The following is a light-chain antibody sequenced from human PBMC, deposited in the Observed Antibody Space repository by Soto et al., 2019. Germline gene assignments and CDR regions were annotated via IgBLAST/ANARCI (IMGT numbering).Light chain of an antibody. CDR1: SSNIGAGYD. CDR3: QSYGSSLSAWV. Sequence: QSVLTQPPSVSGAPGQRVTISCTGSSSNIGAGYDVHWYQQLPGTAPKLLIYGDNNRPSGVPDRFSGSKSGTSASLAITGLQAEDGADYYCQSYGSSLSAWVFGGGTKLTVL. V-gene: IGLV1-40*01. CDR2: GDN. J-gene: IGLJ3*02.